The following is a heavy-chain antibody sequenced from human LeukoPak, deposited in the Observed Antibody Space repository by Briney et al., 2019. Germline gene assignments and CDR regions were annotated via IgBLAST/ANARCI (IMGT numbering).Heavy chain of an antibody. CDR2: IWHSGST. Sequence: PSETLSLTCVVSGGPISSSNWWSWVRQPPGKGLEWIGEIWHSGSTNYNPSLKSRVTISVDRSKNQFSLKLSSVTAADTAVYYCARESLVGLPGAFDIWGQGTMVTVSS. J-gene: IGHJ3*02. CDR3: ARESLVGLPGAFDI. D-gene: IGHD1-26*01. V-gene: IGHV4-4*02. CDR1: GGPISSSNW.